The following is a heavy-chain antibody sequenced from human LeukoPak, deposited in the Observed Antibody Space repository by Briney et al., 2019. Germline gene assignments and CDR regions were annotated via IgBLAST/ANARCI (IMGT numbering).Heavy chain of an antibody. CDR3: TTGPAGYSYGFGYGY. D-gene: IGHD5-18*01. Sequence: PGGSLRLSCAASGFTFSNAWMSWVRQAPGKGLEWVGRIKSKTDGGTTDYAAPVKGRFTISRDDSKNRLYLQMNSLKTEDTAVYYCTTGPAGYSYGFGYGYWGQGTLVTVSS. V-gene: IGHV3-15*01. J-gene: IGHJ4*02. CDR1: GFTFSNAW. CDR2: IKSKTDGGTT.